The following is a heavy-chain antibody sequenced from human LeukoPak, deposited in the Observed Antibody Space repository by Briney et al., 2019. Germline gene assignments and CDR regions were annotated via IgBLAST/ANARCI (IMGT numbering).Heavy chain of an antibody. J-gene: IGHJ4*02. CDR3: ARDILWI. CDR2: IKQDGSEK. CDR1: GFTFSNAW. D-gene: IGHD5-12*01. Sequence: GGSLRLSCAASGFTFSNAWMSWVRQAPGKGLEWVANIKQDGSEKYYVDSVKGRFTISRDNSKNSLYLQMDSLRAEDTALYYCARDILWIGGQGTLVTVSS. V-gene: IGHV3-7*01.